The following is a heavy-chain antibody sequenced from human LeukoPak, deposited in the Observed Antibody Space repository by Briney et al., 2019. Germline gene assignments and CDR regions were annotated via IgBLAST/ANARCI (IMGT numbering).Heavy chain of an antibody. CDR2: ISSSGSTI. CDR3: AQMTCYHFSIDY. CDR1: GFTFSDYY. J-gene: IGHJ4*02. D-gene: IGHD3-3*01. V-gene: IGHV3-11*01. Sequence: GGSLRLSCAASGFTFSDYYMSWIRQAPGKGLEWVSYISSSGSTIYYADSVKGRFTISRDNAKNSLYLQMNSLRAEDTAVYYSAQMTCYHFSIDYWGQGTLVTVSS.